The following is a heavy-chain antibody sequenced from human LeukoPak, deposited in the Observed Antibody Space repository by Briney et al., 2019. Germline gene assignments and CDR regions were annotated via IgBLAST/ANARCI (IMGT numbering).Heavy chain of an antibody. J-gene: IGHJ4*02. CDR2: IKSKVDGGTT. Sequence: PGGSLRLSCASSGYNFTNAYMTWVRQAPGKGLEWVGRIKSKVDGGTTDYGAPVKARFSISRDDSKNTVYLQMNSLRTEDTAVYYWSTDAGYSSRWYNYWGQGTLVTVAA. CDR1: GYNFTNAY. D-gene: IGHD6-13*01. V-gene: IGHV3-15*01. CDR3: STDAGYSSRWYNY.